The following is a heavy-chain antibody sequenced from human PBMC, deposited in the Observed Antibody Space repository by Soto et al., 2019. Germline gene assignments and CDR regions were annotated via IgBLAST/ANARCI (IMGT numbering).Heavy chain of an antibody. J-gene: IGHJ5*02. CDR3: VRDGTKTLRDWFDP. Sequence: SETLSLTCTVSGASISGFYWSWIRKSAGKGLEWIGRIYATGTTDYNPSLKSRVMMSVDTSKKQFSLKLRSVTAADTAVYYCVRDGTKTLRDWFDPWGQGISVTVLL. D-gene: IGHD1-1*01. CDR1: GASISGFY. V-gene: IGHV4-4*07. CDR2: IYATGTT.